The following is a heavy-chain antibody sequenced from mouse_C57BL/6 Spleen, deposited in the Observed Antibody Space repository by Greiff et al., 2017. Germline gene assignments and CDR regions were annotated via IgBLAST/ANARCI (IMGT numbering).Heavy chain of an antibody. Sequence: EVKLVESGGGLVKPGGSLTLSCAASGFTFSDYGMHWVRQAPEKGLEWVAYISSGSSTIYYADTGKGRFTISRDNAKNTLFLQMTSLRSKDTPMYYCARRRGTLVAYWGQGTTLTVSS. CDR3: ARRRGTLVAY. J-gene: IGHJ2*01. CDR1: GFTFSDYG. D-gene: IGHD2-14*01. V-gene: IGHV5-17*01. CDR2: ISSGSSTI.